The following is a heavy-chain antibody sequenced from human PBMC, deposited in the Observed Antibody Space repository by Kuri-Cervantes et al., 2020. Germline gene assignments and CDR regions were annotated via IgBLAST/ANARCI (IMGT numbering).Heavy chain of an antibody. CDR3: ARGSLPMAVAGPLDY. CDR1: GYTFTSYD. V-gene: IGHV1-8*02. J-gene: IGHJ4*02. Sequence: ASVKVSCKASGYTFTSYDINWVRQATGQGLEWMGWMNPNSGNTGYAQKFQGRVTMITDESTNTGYMDLSSLRSEDTAIYYCARGSLPMAVAGPLDYWGQGTLVTVSS. CDR2: MNPNSGNT. D-gene: IGHD6-19*01.